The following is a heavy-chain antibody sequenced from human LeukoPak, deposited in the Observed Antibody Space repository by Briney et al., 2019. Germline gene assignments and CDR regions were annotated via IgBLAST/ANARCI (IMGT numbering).Heavy chain of an antibody. CDR2: YASGTT. D-gene: IGHD7-27*01. Sequence: SETLSLTCSVSGASLTIYYWNWIRQPAGKELEWIGRYASGTTTHNPSLKSQFTMSIDTSKNQVSLKLTSVTAADTAVYYCATGDHSFDNWGQGTLVTVTP. J-gene: IGHJ4*02. CDR3: ATGDHSFDN. CDR1: GASLTIYY. V-gene: IGHV4-4*07.